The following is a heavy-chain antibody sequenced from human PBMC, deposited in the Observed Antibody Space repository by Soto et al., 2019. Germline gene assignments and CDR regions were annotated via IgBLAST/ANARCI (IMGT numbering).Heavy chain of an antibody. Sequence: QVQLVESGGGVVQPGRSLRLSCAASGFTFSTFAMHWVRQAPGKGLEWVAVISYDGSNQYYAESLKGRFTIARDNSKNPLYLQMSSLRAEDTAVYYCAKDNAGYSSGSSCFDYWGQGTLVTVSS. CDR1: GFTFSTFA. CDR3: AKDNAGYSSGSSCFDY. V-gene: IGHV3-30*18. D-gene: IGHD6-25*01. CDR2: ISYDGSNQ. J-gene: IGHJ4*02.